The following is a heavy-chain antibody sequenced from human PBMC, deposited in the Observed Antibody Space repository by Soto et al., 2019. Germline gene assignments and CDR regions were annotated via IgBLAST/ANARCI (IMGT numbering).Heavy chain of an antibody. Sequence: GESLKISCAASGFTFSSYAMHWVRQAPGKGLEWVALISYDGSDKDYADSVKGRFTISRDNAKNSLYLQMNSLRAEDTAVYYCARRGYYDFWSGYYWDYYYYGMDVWGQGTTVTVSS. D-gene: IGHD3-3*01. V-gene: IGHV3-30-3*01. CDR2: ISYDGSDK. CDR1: GFTFSSYA. CDR3: ARRGYYDFWSGYYWDYYYYGMDV. J-gene: IGHJ6*02.